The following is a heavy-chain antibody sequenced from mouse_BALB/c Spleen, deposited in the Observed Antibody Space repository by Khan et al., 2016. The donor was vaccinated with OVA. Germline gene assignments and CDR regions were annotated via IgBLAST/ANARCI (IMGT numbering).Heavy chain of an antibody. CDR3: ARGDYYGSSSFEY. V-gene: IGHV1S34*01. CDR1: GYSFTGYY. D-gene: IGHD1-1*01. CDR2: ISCYNGST. Sequence: LVKTGASVKISCKASGYSFTGYYMHWVKQSHGKSLEWIGYISCYNGSTTYNQKFKGKATFTVDKSSSTVYMQFNSLTSEDSAVYYCARGDYYGSSSFEYWGQGTLVAVSA. J-gene: IGHJ3*01.